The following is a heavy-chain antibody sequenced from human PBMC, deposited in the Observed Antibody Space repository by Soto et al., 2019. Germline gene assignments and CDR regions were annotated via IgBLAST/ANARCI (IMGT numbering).Heavy chain of an antibody. CDR3: ATLGATTGGYYYGMDV. Sequence: GASVKVSCKVSGYTLTELSMHWVRQAPGKGLEWMGGFDPEDGETIYAQKFQGRVTMTEDTSTDTAYMELSSLRSEDTAVYYCATLGATTGGYYYGMDVWGKGTTVTVSS. J-gene: IGHJ6*04. D-gene: IGHD1-26*01. CDR1: GYTLTELS. V-gene: IGHV1-24*01. CDR2: FDPEDGET.